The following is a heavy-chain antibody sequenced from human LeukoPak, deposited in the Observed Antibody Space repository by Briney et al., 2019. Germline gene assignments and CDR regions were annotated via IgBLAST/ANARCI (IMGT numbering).Heavy chain of an antibody. J-gene: IGHJ4*02. CDR2: ISGSGGST. V-gene: IGHV3-23*01. Sequence: PRGSLRLSCAASVLTFSRYAMSWVRQAPGKGLEWVSAISGSGGSTYYADSVKGRFTISRDNSKNTLYLQMNSLRAEDTAVYYCAKEGSSGWYFDYWGQGTLVTVSS. D-gene: IGHD6-19*01. CDR1: VLTFSRYA. CDR3: AKEGSSGWYFDY.